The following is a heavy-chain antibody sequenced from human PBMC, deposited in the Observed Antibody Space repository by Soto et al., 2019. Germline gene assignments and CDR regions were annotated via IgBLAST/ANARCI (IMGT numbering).Heavy chain of an antibody. CDR1: GFTFSNYW. V-gene: IGHV3-7*04. CDR3: ARDAGISAAAPYWYFDL. J-gene: IGHJ2*01. CDR2: IKQDGSEK. D-gene: IGHD6-13*01. Sequence: GGSLRLSCAASGFTFSNYWMSWVRQVPGKGLEWVANIKQDGSEKYYVDSVKGRFTISRDNTKNSLYLQMNSLRAEDTAVYYCARDAGISAAAPYWYFDLWGRGTLVTVSS.